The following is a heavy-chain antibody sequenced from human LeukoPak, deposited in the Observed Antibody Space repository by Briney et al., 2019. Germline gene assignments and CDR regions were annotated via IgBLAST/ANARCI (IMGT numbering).Heavy chain of an antibody. CDR1: KFTFSSYW. CDR2: INPDGGTT. Sequence: PGGSLRLSCAASKFTFSSYWMHWVRQAPGKGLVWVSRINPDGGTTNYPDSVKGRFTISRDNAKNTLYLQMNSLRAEDTAVYYCARVLLGSWDWFDPWGQGTLVTVSS. CDR3: ARVLLGSWDWFDP. J-gene: IGHJ5*02. D-gene: IGHD3-10*01. V-gene: IGHV3-74*01.